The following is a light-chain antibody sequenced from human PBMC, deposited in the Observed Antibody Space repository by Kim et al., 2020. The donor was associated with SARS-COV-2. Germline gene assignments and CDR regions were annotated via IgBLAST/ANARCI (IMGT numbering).Light chain of an antibody. J-gene: IGKJ1*01. Sequence: AAVGDRVTITCRASQGISNYLAWYQQKPGKVPKLLIYAASALRSGVPSRFSGSGSGTDFTLTITSLQPEDVAVYYCQQCKGAPWTFGHGTKVDIK. CDR3: QQCKGAPWT. CDR1: QGISNY. CDR2: AAS. V-gene: IGKV1-27*01.